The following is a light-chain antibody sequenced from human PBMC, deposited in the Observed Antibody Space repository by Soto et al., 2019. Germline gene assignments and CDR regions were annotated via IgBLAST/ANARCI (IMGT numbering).Light chain of an antibody. CDR3: QQTYNTPLT. CDR2: AVS. J-gene: IGKJ4*01. Sequence: DIQMTQSPSSLSASVGDRVTITCRASQSIDTYLNWYQQKLGKAPKLLIYAVSRLQSGVPSRFSGSGSGTDFTLTISTVQPEDFASYYCQQTYNTPLTFGGGTTV. CDR1: QSIDTY. V-gene: IGKV1-39*01.